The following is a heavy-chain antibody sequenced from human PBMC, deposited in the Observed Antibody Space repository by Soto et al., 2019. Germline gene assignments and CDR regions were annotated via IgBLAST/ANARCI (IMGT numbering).Heavy chain of an antibody. Sequence: SETLSLTCTVSGGSISSSSYYWGWIRQPPGKGLEWIGSIYYSGSTYYNPSLKSRVTISVDTSKNQFSLKLSSVTAADTAVYYCARQEEDGDFDYWGQGTLVTVSS. J-gene: IGHJ4*02. CDR3: ARQEEDGDFDY. D-gene: IGHD4-17*01. CDR1: GGSISSSSYY. CDR2: IYYSGST. V-gene: IGHV4-39*01.